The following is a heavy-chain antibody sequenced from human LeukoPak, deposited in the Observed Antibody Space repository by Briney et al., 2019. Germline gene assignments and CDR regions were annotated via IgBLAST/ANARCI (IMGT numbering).Heavy chain of an antibody. V-gene: IGHV3-33*01. Sequence: GGSLRLSCVASGFTLSSYGIHWVRQAPGKGLEWVAVIWYDGSKKYYGDSVKGRFTISRDNSKNTLHLQMNSLRVEDTAVYYCARDIGDSGFFLDYWGQGTLVTVSS. CDR1: GFTLSSYG. CDR2: IWYDGSKK. CDR3: ARDIGDSGFFLDY. D-gene: IGHD3-22*01. J-gene: IGHJ4*02.